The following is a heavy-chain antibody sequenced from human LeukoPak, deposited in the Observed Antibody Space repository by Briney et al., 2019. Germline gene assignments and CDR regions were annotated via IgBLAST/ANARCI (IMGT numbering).Heavy chain of an antibody. D-gene: IGHD2-2*01. CDR3: ARETYCTSTTCPIGDHFDY. J-gene: IGHJ4*02. Sequence: GGSLRLSCAASGFTFSSYSMNWVRQAPGKGLQWVSSISSSSNYIYYADSMKGRFTISRDNAKNSLYLQMNSLRAEDTAVYYCARETYCTSTTCPIGDHFDYWGQGTLVTVSS. V-gene: IGHV3-21*01. CDR2: ISSSSNYI. CDR1: GFTFSSYS.